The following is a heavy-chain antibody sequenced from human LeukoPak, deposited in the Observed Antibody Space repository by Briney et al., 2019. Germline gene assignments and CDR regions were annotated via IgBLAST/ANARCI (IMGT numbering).Heavy chain of an antibody. CDR1: GYTFTRFD. CDR2: MNPDNGNT. V-gene: IGHV1-8*01. Sequence: ASVKVSCKASGYTFTRFDINWVRQAAGQGLEWMGWMNPDNGNTGYAEKFRGRVTMTRNTSINTFYLELNRLRYEDTAVYYCARGEYMYGHDIDFCGQGTLITVSA. D-gene: IGHD5-18*01. J-gene: IGHJ4*02. CDR3: ARGEYMYGHDIDF.